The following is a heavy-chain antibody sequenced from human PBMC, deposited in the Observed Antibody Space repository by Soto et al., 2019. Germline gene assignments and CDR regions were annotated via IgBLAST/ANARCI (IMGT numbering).Heavy chain of an antibody. CDR1: GYTFTSYY. CDR3: ARVSTEYDPGGSGSYFNDAFDL. CDR2: INASGGST. J-gene: IGHJ3*01. Sequence: QVKRVQSGAEVKKPGASVKVSCKASGYTFTSYYMHWVRQAPEQGLEWMGIINASGGSTRYAQKYQRRVTIPRERPISTVYIELSSLRAADKAVYDCARVSTEYDPGGSGSYFNDAFDLWGQGTMVTGSS. D-gene: IGHD3-10*01. V-gene: IGHV1-46*01.